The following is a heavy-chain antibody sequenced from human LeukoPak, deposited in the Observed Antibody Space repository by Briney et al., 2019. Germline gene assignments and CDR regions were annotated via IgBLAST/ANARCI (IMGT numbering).Heavy chain of an antibody. D-gene: IGHD2-2*03. Sequence: GGSLKISCKGSGYSFPTYWIAWVRPMPGKGLEWMGIIYPDESNIRYSPSFQGQVTISADKSISTSYLQWSSLKASDTAMYYCARPPSRGYSSSFEYWGQGTLVTVSS. CDR1: GYSFPTYW. CDR2: IYPDESNI. V-gene: IGHV5-51*01. CDR3: ARPPSRGYSSSFEY. J-gene: IGHJ4*02.